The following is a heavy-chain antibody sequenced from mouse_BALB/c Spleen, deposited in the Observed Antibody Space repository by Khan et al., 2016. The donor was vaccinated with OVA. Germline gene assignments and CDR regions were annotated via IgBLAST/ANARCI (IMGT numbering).Heavy chain of an antibody. Sequence: EVELVESGGGLVKPGGSLKLSCEASGFTFSNYAMSWVRQSPEKRLEWVASIGSGESTYYLDSVKGRFTISRDNARYILYLQMSSLRSEDTAMYYCARDYWFAYWGQGTLVTVSA. J-gene: IGHJ3*01. CDR2: IGSGEST. V-gene: IGHV5-6-5*01. CDR3: ARDYWFAY. CDR1: GFTFSNYA.